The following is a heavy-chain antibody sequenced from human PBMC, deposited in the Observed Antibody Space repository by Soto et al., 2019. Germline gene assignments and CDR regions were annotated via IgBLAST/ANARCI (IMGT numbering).Heavy chain of an antibody. J-gene: IGHJ5*02. V-gene: IGHV4-34*01. D-gene: IGHD6-19*01. Sequence: WIWIRQSPGKGLEWIGEISQSGFTNYNPSLESRVSMSVDTSKSQFSLQLTSVTAADTAVYYCARGLFSSGWYSYFDPWGQGTPVTVSS. CDR2: ISQSGFT. CDR3: ARGLFSSGWYSYFDP.